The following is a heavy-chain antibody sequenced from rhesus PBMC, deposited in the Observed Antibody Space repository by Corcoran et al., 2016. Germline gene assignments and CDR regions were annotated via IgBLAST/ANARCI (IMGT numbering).Heavy chain of an antibody. D-gene: IGHD2-15*01. CDR3: AASSRIEYAFDF. CDR1: GGSISGYYY. V-gene: IGHV4S14*01. J-gene: IGHJ3*01. CDR2: IYGSGGSN. Sequence: QVQLQESGPGLVKPSETLSLTCAVSGGSISGYYYWSWIRQPPGKGVEWIGSIYGSGGSNYLNPSLKVRVSLSLHTSKDQFSLKLSAVTAADTAVYYCAASSRIEYAFDFWGQGLRVTVSS.